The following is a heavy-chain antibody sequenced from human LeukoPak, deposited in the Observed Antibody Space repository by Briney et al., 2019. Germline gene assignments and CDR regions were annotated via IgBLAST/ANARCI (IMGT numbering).Heavy chain of an antibody. CDR2: IYHSGST. D-gene: IGHD3-10*01. V-gene: IGHV4-38-2*02. J-gene: IGHJ6*03. CDR1: GYSISSGYY. Sequence: SETLSLTCTVSGYSISSGYYWGWIRQPPGKGLEWIGSIYHSGSTYYNPSLKSRVTISVDTSKNQFSLKLSSVTAADTAVYYCARALYYYGSGSYVYYYYMDVWGKGTTVTVSS. CDR3: ARALYYYGSGSYVYYYYMDV.